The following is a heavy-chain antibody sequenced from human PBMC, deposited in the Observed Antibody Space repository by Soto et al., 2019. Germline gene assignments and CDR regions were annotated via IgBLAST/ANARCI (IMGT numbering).Heavy chain of an antibody. Sequence: PSETLSLTCTVSGGSISSYYWSWIRQPPGKGLEWIGYIYYSGSTNYNPSLKSRVTISVDTSKNQFSLKLSSVTAADTAVYYCARGVWGYYGSGSYYKNPGADYYYYYYMDVWGKGTTVTVSS. J-gene: IGHJ6*03. CDR2: IYYSGST. CDR3: ARGVWGYYGSGSYYKNPGADYYYYYYMDV. D-gene: IGHD3-10*01. V-gene: IGHV4-59*01. CDR1: GGSISSYY.